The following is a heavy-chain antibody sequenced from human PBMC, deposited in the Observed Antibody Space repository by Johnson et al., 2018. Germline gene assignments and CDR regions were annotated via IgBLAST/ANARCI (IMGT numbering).Heavy chain of an antibody. CDR2: ISYDGSNE. Sequence: QVQLVESGGGVVQPGRSLRLSCAASGFTFSSYGMHWVRQAPGKGLEWVAVISYDGSNEYYADSVKGRFTISRDNAKNSLYLQMNSLRDEDTAVYYCARAQPAFEIWGQGTMGTVSS. V-gene: IGHV3-30*03. D-gene: IGHD1-14*01. J-gene: IGHJ3*02. CDR3: ARAQPAFEI. CDR1: GFTFSSYG.